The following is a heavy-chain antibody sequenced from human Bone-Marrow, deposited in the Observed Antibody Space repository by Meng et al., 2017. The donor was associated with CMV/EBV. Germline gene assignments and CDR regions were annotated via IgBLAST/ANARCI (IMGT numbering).Heavy chain of an antibody. V-gene: IGHV4-34*01. D-gene: IGHD3-22*01. CDR1: GGSFSGYY. J-gene: IGHJ4*02. CDR2: INHSGST. CDR3: ARGRDYYDSSGYYYPSVDY. Sequence: SETLSLTCAVYGGSFSGYYWSWIRQPPGKGLEWIGEINHSGSTNYNPSLKSRVTISVDTSKNQFSLKLSSVTAADTAVYYCARGRDYYDSSGYYYPSVDYWGQGTLVTVPS.